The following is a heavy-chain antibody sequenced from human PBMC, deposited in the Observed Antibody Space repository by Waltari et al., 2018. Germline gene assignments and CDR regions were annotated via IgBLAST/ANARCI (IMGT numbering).Heavy chain of an antibody. D-gene: IGHD5-12*01. J-gene: IGHJ3*01. CDR2: MSYLGAT. Sequence: QLQLQESGPGLVKPSETLSPTCSVSGGSITNTTHYWGWIRQPPGQGLEWIGTMSYLGATYSSPSLKSRVTISRDTSTNQLSLKLGSVTAADTAMYYCATYIGASVGTAAFDVWGQGTMVTVSS. V-gene: IGHV4-39*01. CDR1: GGSITNTTHY. CDR3: ATYIGASVGTAAFDV.